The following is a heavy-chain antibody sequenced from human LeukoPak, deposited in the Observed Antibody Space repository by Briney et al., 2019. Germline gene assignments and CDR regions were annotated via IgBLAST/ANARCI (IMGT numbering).Heavy chain of an antibody. D-gene: IGHD4-23*01. CDR3: ARLLYGGNYFDY. CDR2: ISPGDSDT. J-gene: IGHJ4*02. CDR1: GYSFTSYW. V-gene: IGHV5-51*01. Sequence: GESLKISCKGSGYSFTSYWIAWVRQMPGKGLEWMGIISPGDSDTRYSPSFQGQGTLSADRSISTAYLQWSNLKASDTAMYYCARLLYGGNYFDYWGQGTLVTVSS.